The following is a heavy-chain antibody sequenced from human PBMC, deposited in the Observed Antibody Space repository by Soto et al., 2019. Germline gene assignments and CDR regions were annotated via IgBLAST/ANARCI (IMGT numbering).Heavy chain of an antibody. J-gene: IGHJ6*02. V-gene: IGHV4-61*08. CDR2: IYYSGST. CDR3: AREKTYYYGSGSYYNYYYYGMDV. Sequence: PSETLSLTCTVSGGSISSDDYYWSWIRQPPGKGLEWIGYIYYSGSTNYNPSLKSRVTISVDTSKNQFSLKLSSVTAADTAVYYCAREKTYYYGSGSYYNYYYYGMDVWGQGTTVTVSS. D-gene: IGHD3-10*01. CDR1: GGSISSDDYY.